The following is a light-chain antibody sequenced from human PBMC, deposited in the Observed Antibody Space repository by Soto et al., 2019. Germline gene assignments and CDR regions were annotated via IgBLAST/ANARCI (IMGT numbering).Light chain of an antibody. V-gene: IGLV1-47*02. CDR3: ATWDDSLTGMV. J-gene: IGLJ2*01. Sequence: QSVLTQPPSASGTPGQKVTISCSGSTSNIGSQNVHWYQQLPGTAPKLLIYHSAQRPSGVPDRFSGSKSGTSVSLAISGLRFEDEADYYCATWDDSLTGMVYGGGTKLTVL. CDR2: HSA. CDR1: TSNIGSQN.